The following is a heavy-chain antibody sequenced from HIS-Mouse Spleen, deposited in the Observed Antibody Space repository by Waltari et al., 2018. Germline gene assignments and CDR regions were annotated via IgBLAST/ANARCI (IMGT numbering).Heavy chain of an antibody. D-gene: IGHD6-13*01. Sequence: QLQLQESGPGLVKPSETLSLTCTVSGCSISSSSYYWGWIRQPPGQGLGWIGRINYSGRANYNRSLKSRVTRSVDTAKNQFSLKLSSVTAADTAVYYCAREIPYSSSWYDWYFDLWGRGTLVTVSS. J-gene: IGHJ2*01. V-gene: IGHV4-39*07. CDR3: AREIPYSSSWYDWYFDL. CDR2: INYSGRA. CDR1: GCSISSSSYY.